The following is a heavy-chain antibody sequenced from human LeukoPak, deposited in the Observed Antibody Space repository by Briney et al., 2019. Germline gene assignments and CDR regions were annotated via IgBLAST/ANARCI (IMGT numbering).Heavy chain of an antibody. D-gene: IGHD3-3*01. CDR1: GGTFSSYA. J-gene: IGHJ3*02. V-gene: IGHV1-69*04. CDR2: IIPILGIA. CDR3: ARDAKSGPKYDFWSGPLDAFDI. Sequence: GASVKVSCKASGGTFSSYAISWVRQAPGQGLEWMGRIIPILGIANYAQKFQGRVTMTRDTSTSTVYMELSSLRSEDTAVYYCARDAKSGPKYDFWSGPLDAFDIWGQGTMVTVSS.